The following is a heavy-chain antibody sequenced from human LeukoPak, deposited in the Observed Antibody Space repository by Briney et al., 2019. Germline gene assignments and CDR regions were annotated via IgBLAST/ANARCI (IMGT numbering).Heavy chain of an antibody. J-gene: IGHJ4*02. D-gene: IGHD1-26*01. CDR1: GDSMSNYF. V-gene: IGHV4-4*07. Sequence: SETLSLTCTVSGDSMSNYFWTWIRQPAGKELEWIGRIFSSGTTNYNPALKSRVTLSVDTSRNQFSLKLTSVTAADTAVYYCTRNVRGGATYLEYWGQGILVTVPS. CDR2: IFSSGTT. CDR3: TRNVRGGATYLEY.